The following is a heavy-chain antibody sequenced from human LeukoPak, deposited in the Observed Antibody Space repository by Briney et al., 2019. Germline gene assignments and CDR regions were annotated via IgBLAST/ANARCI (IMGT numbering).Heavy chain of an antibody. CDR1: GGSVSSGFYY. D-gene: IGHD6-6*01. Sequence: SETLSLTCTVAGGSVSSGFYYWSWIRQHPGKGLEWIGYIYESGTTYYNPSLKSRVTISVDTSKNQFSLKLSSVTAADTAVYYCARHPHEFDIAAQYYFDYWGQGTLVTVSS. CDR2: IYESGTT. J-gene: IGHJ4*02. CDR3: ARHPHEFDIAAQYYFDY. V-gene: IGHV4-39*01.